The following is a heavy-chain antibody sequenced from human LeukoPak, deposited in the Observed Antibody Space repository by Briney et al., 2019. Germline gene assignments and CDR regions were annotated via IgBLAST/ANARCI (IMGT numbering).Heavy chain of an antibody. CDR1: GGSFSGYY. CDR2: IHYTRAT. CDR3: ARGISHYYYPDY. Sequence: SETLSLTCAVYGGSFSGYYWSRIRQPPGKGLEWVGYIHYTRATSDNPSLKSRVTISIDTSKNQFSLKLSSVTAADTAVYYCARGISHYYYPDYWGQGTLVTASS. J-gene: IGHJ4*02. D-gene: IGHD3-10*01. V-gene: IGHV4-59*12.